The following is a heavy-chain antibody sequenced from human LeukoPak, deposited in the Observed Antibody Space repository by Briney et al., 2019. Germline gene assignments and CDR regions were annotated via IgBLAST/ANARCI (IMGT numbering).Heavy chain of an antibody. CDR1: GFTFSGYS. V-gene: IGHV3-21*01. D-gene: IGHD6-19*01. CDR3: ARGSAVAGPGYY. J-gene: IGHJ4*02. Sequence: GGSLRLSCAASGFTFSGYSMKWVRQAPGKGLEWVSSISSGSTYIYYADSVKGRFTISRDNAKNSLYLQMNSLRAEDTAVYYCARGSAVAGPGYYWGQGTLVTVSS. CDR2: ISSGSTYI.